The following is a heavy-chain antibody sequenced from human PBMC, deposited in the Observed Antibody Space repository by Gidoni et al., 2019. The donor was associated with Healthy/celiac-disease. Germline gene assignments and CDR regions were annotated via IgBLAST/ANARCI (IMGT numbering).Heavy chain of an antibody. J-gene: IGHJ6*03. CDR1: GGSFSGYY. CDR3: ARVFKGSPFGYMRDYYYYYYMDV. V-gene: IGHV4-34*01. Sequence: QVQLQQWGAGLLKPSETLSLTCAVYGGSFSGYYWSWIRQPPGKGLEWIGEINHSGSTNYNPSLKSRVTISVDTSKNQFSLKLSSVTAADTAVYYCARVFKGSPFGYMRDYYYYYYMDVWGKGTTVTVSS. D-gene: IGHD5-12*01. CDR2: INHSGST.